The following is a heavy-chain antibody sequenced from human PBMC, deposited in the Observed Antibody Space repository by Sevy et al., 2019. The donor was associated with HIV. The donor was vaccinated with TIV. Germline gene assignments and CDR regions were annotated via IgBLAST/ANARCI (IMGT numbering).Heavy chain of an antibody. CDR1: GFAFSTHA. D-gene: IGHD1-26*01. CDR2: ISYEGTET. V-gene: IGHV3-30-3*01. Sequence: GGSLRLSCAASGFAFSTHAMHWVRQAPGRGLEWVAVISYEGTETFYAASVEGRFTISRDNSKNMLSLQINSLRPEDTAVYYCARDGGYSIKWYPLYWGHGTLVTVSS. CDR3: ARDGGYSIKWYPLY. J-gene: IGHJ4*01.